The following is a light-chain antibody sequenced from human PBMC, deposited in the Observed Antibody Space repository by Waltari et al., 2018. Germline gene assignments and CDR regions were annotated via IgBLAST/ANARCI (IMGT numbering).Light chain of an antibody. V-gene: IGLV2-14*03. CDR1: SSDVGGYNY. J-gene: IGLJ3*02. CDR2: DVS. Sequence: QSALTQPASVSGSPGQSITIPCTGTSSDVGGYNYVSRYQQHPGKAPKPIIYDVSKRPSGVSNRFSGSKSGNTASLTISGLQAEDEGDYYCSSFKRGATWVFGGGTKLTVL. CDR3: SSFKRGATWV.